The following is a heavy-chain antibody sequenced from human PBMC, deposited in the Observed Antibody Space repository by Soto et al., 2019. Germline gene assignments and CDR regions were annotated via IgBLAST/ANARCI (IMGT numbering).Heavy chain of an antibody. J-gene: IGHJ4*02. V-gene: IGHV1-69*13. CDR3: ARVVSQVAAFSY. D-gene: IGHD2-15*01. CDR2: IIPIFGTA. Sequence: ASVKVSCKASGGTFSSYAISWVRQAPGQGLEWMGGIIPIFGTANYAQKFRGRVTITADESTSTAYMELSSLRSEDTAVYYCARVVSQVAAFSYWGQGTLVTVSS. CDR1: GGTFSSYA.